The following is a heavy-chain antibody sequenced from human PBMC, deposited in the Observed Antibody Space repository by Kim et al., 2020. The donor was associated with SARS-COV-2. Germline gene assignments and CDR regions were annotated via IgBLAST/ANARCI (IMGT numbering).Heavy chain of an antibody. CDR2: YDPTDSQA. J-gene: IGHJ4*02. D-gene: IGHD3-9*01. CDR3: ARHRTSAQLADWVDEETDY. Sequence: GESLKISCRGSGYSFTSYWISWVRQKPGKGLEWMGRYDPTDSQAYYSPSFEGHVTMSVDKSINTAYLHWSGLRASDTAMYYCARHRTSAQLADWVDEETDYWGQGTLVAVSS. CDR1: GYSFTSYW. V-gene: IGHV5-10-1*01.